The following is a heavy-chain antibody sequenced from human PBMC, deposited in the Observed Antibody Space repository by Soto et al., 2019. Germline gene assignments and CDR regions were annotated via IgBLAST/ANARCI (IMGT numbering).Heavy chain of an antibody. CDR3: GRDGPDYYASRMDV. V-gene: IGHV3-53*04. D-gene: IGHD3-10*01. CDR1: GIPVSSNY. CDR2: LHSGGDT. J-gene: IGHJ6*02. Sequence: EVQLVESGGGLVQPGGSLRLSCVASGIPVSSNYMTWVRQAPGKGLEWVSVLHSGGDTYYANSVKGRFTISRHDSTNTLFLQMNSLTPEDTAVYYCGRDGPDYYASRMDVWGQGTTVTVSS.